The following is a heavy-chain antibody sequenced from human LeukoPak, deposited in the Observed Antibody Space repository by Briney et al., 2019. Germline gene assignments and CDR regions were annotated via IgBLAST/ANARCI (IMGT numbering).Heavy chain of an antibody. Sequence: ASVKVSCKASGYTFTGYYMHWVRQAPGQGLEWMGWINPNSGGTNCAQKFQGRVTMTRDTSISTAYMELSRLRSDYTAVYYCARIRPKDAFDIWGQGTMVTVSS. CDR3: ARIRPKDAFDI. J-gene: IGHJ3*02. CDR2: INPNSGGT. D-gene: IGHD6-6*01. V-gene: IGHV1-2*02. CDR1: GYTFTGYY.